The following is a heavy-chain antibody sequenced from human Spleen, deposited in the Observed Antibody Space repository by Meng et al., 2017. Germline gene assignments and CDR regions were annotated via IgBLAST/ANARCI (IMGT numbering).Heavy chain of an antibody. J-gene: IGHJ4*02. Sequence: SVKVSCKASGGTFSSYSISWVRQAPGQGLEWMGNIIPIFGVTNYAQKFQGRVTITTDESTTTVYMELNTLRSEDTAVYYCARVGLDDYGLGYWGQGTLVTVSS. D-gene: IGHD4-17*01. CDR1: GGTFSSYS. CDR3: ARVGLDDYGLGY. CDR2: IIPIFGVT. V-gene: IGHV1-69*05.